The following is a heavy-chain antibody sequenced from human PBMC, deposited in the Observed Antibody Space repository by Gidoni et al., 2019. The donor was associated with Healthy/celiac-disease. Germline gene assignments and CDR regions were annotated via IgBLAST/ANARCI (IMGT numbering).Heavy chain of an antibody. CDR3: AKGPHSTISGVANYFDN. Sequence: EVQLLESGGGFVQPGGSLRLSCAAAGFTFSSYAMSWVRQAPGKGLEWVSGISGSGISTYYADSVKGRFTVSRDSSKNTMYLQMNSLRVEDTAVYYCAKGPHSTISGVANYFDNWGQGTLVTVSS. V-gene: IGHV3-23*01. J-gene: IGHJ4*02. D-gene: IGHD3-3*01. CDR2: ISGSGIST. CDR1: GFTFSSYA.